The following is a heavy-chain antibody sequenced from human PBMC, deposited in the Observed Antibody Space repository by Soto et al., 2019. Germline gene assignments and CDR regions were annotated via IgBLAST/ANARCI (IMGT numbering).Heavy chain of an antibody. D-gene: IGHD5-18*01. CDR1: GFMFSAYW. CDR3: ARDFYGGYTYGPGDY. CDR2: VHGDGGKI. V-gene: IGHV3-7*01. Sequence: GGSLRLSCAASGFMFSAYWMSWVRQAPGKGLEWVANVHGDGGKIYYVDSVKGRFTISRDNAKRSLYLQMNSLRAEDTAVYYCARDFYGGYTYGPGDYWGQGALVTVSS. J-gene: IGHJ4*02.